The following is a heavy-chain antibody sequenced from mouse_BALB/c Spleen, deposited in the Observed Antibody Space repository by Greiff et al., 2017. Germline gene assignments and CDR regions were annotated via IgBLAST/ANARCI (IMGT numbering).Heavy chain of an antibody. Sequence: VMLVESGPGLVAPSQSLSITCTVSGFSLTSYGVHWVRQPPGKGLEWLGVIWAGGSTNYNSALMSRLSISKDNSKSQVFLKINSLQTDDTAMYYCARARTTATFDYWGQGTTLTVSS. CDR2: IWAGGST. J-gene: IGHJ2*01. CDR1: GFSLTSYG. CDR3: ARARTTATFDY. V-gene: IGHV2-9*02. D-gene: IGHD1-2*01.